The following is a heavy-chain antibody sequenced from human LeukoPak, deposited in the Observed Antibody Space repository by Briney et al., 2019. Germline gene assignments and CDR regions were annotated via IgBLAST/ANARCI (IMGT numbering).Heavy chain of an antibody. V-gene: IGHV3-30*02. J-gene: IGHJ4*02. CDR2: IRYDGSNK. CDR1: GFTFSSYG. Sequence: GGSLRLSCAASGFTFSSYGMHWVRQAPGKGLEWVAFIRYDGSNKYYADSVKGRFTISRDNSKNTLYLQMNSLRAEDTAVYYCAKDILTGYYLGDYWGQGTLVTVSS. CDR3: AKDILTGYYLGDY. D-gene: IGHD3-9*01.